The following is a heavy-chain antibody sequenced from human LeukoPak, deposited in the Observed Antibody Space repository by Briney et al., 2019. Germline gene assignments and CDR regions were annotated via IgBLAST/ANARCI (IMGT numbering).Heavy chain of an antibody. CDR2: ISYDGSNK. D-gene: IGHD2-15*01. CDR3: AKDQGCSGGSCYYGMDV. Sequence: GGSLRLSCAASGFTFSSYGMHWVRQAPGKGLGWVAVISYDGSNKYYADSVKGRFTISRDNSKNTLYLQMNSLRAEDTAVYYCAKDQGCSGGSCYYGMDVWGKGTTVTVSS. V-gene: IGHV3-30*18. J-gene: IGHJ6*04. CDR1: GFTFSSYG.